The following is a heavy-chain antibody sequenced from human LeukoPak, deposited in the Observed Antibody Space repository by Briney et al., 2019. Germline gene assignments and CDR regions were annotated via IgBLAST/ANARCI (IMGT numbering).Heavy chain of an antibody. Sequence: SETLSLTCTVSGGSIRNYYWSWIRLPPGKGLEWIGYIYYTGATYYNPSLKSRVTISLDTSKNQFSLKLSSVTAADAAVYYCARAGYIYGTGYYFDYWGQGALVTVSS. CDR2: IYYTGAT. J-gene: IGHJ4*02. V-gene: IGHV4-59*01. CDR3: ARAGYIYGTGYYFDY. D-gene: IGHD5-18*01. CDR1: GGSIRNYY.